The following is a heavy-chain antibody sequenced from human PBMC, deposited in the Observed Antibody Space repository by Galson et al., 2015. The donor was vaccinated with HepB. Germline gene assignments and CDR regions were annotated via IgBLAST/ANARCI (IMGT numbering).Heavy chain of an antibody. V-gene: IGHV1-69*13. CDR2: IIPIFGTA. J-gene: IGHJ4*02. CDR1: GGTFSSYA. Sequence: SVKVSCKASGGTFSSYAISWVRQAPGQGLEWMGGIIPIFGTANYAQKFQGRVTITADESTSTAYMELSSLRSEDTAVYYCARDGSNYLLYFDYWGQGTLVTVSS. CDR3: ARDGSNYLLYFDY. D-gene: IGHD4-11*01.